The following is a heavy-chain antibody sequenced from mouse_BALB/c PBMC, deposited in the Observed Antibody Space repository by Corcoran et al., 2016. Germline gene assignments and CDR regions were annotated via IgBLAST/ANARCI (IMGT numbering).Heavy chain of an antibody. V-gene: IGHV1S136*01. Sequence: EVQLQQSGPELVKPGASVKMSCKASGYTFTSYVMHWVKQKPGQGLEWIGYINPYNDGTKYNEKFKGKATLTSDKSSSTAYMELSSLTSEDSAVYYCAREGDGNYVYFDYWCQGTTLTVSS. CDR1: GYTFTSYV. CDR2: INPYNDGT. J-gene: IGHJ2*01. CDR3: AREGDGNYVYFDY. D-gene: IGHD2-1*01.